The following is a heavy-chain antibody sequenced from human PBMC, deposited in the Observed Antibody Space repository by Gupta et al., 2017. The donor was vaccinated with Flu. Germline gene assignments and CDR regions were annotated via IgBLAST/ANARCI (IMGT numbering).Heavy chain of an antibody. CDR3: ARDWGYCSGGNCYTVYDY. J-gene: IGHJ4*02. CDR1: GFTFRNYW. V-gene: IGHV3-7*01. Sequence: EVQLVESGGGLVQPGGSLRLSCVASGFTFRNYWMSWVRQAPGKGPEWVADIKEDGSEKNHGDSVKGRFTISRDNAKNSLLLQMNSLRAEDTAVYYCARDWGYCSGGNCYTVYDYWGQGTLVTVSS. D-gene: IGHD2-15*01. CDR2: IKEDGSEK.